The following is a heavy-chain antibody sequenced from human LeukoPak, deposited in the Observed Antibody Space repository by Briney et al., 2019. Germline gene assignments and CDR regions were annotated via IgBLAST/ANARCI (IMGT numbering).Heavy chain of an antibody. J-gene: IGHJ6*02. V-gene: IGHV1-69*02. CDR3: ARLPAGDTAMVPYYYYGMDV. Sequence: ASVKVSCKASGGTFSSYTISWVRQAPGQGLEWMGRIIPILGIANYAQKFQGRVTITAVKSTSTAYMELSSLRSEDTAVYYCARLPAGDTAMVPYYYYGMDVWGQGTTVTVSS. CDR1: GGTFSSYT. CDR2: IIPILGIA. D-gene: IGHD5-18*01.